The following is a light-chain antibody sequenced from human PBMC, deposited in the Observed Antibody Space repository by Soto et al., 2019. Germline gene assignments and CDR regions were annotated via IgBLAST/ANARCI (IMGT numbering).Light chain of an antibody. CDR1: SSDVGGYNY. J-gene: IGLJ1*01. V-gene: IGLV2-14*01. Sequence: QSVLTQPASVSGSPGQSITISCTGTSSDVGGYNYVSWYQQHPGKAPKLMIYEVCNRPSGVSNRFSGSKSGNTASLTISGLQAEDEADYYCSSYTSSSTPLVFGTGTKLTVL. CDR2: EVC. CDR3: SSYTSSSTPLV.